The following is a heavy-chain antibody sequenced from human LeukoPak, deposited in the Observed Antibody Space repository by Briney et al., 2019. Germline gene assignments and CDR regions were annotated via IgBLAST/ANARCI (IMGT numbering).Heavy chain of an antibody. CDR3: AKDLRVTGYYGMDV. V-gene: IGHV3-9*01. D-gene: IGHD2-21*02. J-gene: IGHJ6*02. Sequence: GGSLRLSCAASGFTFDDYAMHWVRQAPGKGLEWVSGISWNSGSIGYADSVKGRFTISRDNAKNSLYLQMNSLRAEDTALYYCAKDLRVTGYYGMDVWGQGTTVTVSS. CDR1: GFTFDDYA. CDR2: ISWNSGSI.